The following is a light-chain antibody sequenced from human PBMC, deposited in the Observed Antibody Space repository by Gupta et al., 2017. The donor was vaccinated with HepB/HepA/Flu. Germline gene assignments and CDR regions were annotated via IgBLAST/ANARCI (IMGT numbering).Light chain of an antibody. Sequence: ASVVDRVTITCRASQSISSWLAWYQQKPGKAPKLLIYKASSLESGVPSRFSGSGSGTEFTLTISSLQPDDFATYYCQQDNSYSCSFGQGTKLEIK. CDR2: KAS. J-gene: IGKJ2*04. CDR3: QQDNSYSCS. CDR1: QSISSW. V-gene: IGKV1-5*03.